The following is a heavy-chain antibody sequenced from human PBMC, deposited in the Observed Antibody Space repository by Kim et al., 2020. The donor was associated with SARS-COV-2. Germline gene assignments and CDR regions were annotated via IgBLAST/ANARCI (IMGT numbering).Heavy chain of an antibody. D-gene: IGHD3-10*01. J-gene: IGHJ5*02. CDR2: ISYDGSNK. Sequence: GRSLRLSCAASGFTFSSYGMHWVRQAPGKGLEWVAVISYDGSNKYYADSVKGRFTISRDNSKNTLYLQMNSLRAEDTAVYYCASIFRGVIPPWGQGTLVTVSS. CDR3: ASIFRGVIPP. V-gene: IGHV3-33*05. CDR1: GFTFSSYG.